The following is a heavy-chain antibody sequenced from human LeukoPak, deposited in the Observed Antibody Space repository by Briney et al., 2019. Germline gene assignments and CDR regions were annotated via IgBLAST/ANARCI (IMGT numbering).Heavy chain of an antibody. V-gene: IGHV3-48*01. CDR1: GFTVSSNS. CDR3: ARDIAAAGTYYYYYYMDV. D-gene: IGHD6-13*01. Sequence: GGSLRLSCTVSGFTVSSNSMSWVRQAPGKGLEWVSYISSSSSTIYYADSVKGRFTISRDNAKNSLYLQMNSLRAEDTAVYYCARDIAAAGTYYYYYYMDVWGKGTTVTVSS. CDR2: ISSSSSTI. J-gene: IGHJ6*03.